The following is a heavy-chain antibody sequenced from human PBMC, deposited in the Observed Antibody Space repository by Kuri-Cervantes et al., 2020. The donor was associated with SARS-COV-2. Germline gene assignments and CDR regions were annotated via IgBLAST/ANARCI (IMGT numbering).Heavy chain of an antibody. CDR1: GFTFSDYY. CDR2: TRNKANSYTT. V-gene: IGHV3-72*01. J-gene: IGHJ4*02. D-gene: IGHD6-19*01. CDR3: ASAVAGLFDY. Sequence: LSLTCAASGFTFSDYYMSWIRQAPGKGLEWVGRTRNKANSYTTEYAASVKGRFTISRDDSKNSLYLQMNSLKTEDTAVYYCASAVAGLFDYWGQGTLVTVSS.